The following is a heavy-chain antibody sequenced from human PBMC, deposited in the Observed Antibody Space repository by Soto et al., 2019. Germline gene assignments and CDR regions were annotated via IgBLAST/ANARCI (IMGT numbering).Heavy chain of an antibody. V-gene: IGHV3-33*01. Sequence: QVQLVESGGGVVQPGRSLRLSCAASGFTFSSYGMHWVRQAPGKGLEWVAVIWYDGSNKYYADSVKGRFPISRDNSKNTLYLQMNSVRAEDTAVYYCARYVLAADANWFDPWGQGTLVAVSS. CDR2: IWYDGSNK. CDR3: ARYVLAADANWFDP. D-gene: IGHD6-13*01. J-gene: IGHJ5*02. CDR1: GFTFSSYG.